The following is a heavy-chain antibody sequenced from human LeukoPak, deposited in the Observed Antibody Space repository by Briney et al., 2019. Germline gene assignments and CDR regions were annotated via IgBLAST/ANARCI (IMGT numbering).Heavy chain of an antibody. CDR1: GFTFDDYG. CDR2: INWNGGST. CDR3: AVLQYSSSWYVDY. Sequence: GGSLRLSCAASGFTFDDYGMSWVRQAPGKGLEWVSGINWNGGSTGYADSVKGRFTISRDNVKNSLYLQMNSLRAEDAALYYCAVLQYSSSWYVDYWGQGTLVTVSS. V-gene: IGHV3-20*04. D-gene: IGHD6-13*01. J-gene: IGHJ4*02.